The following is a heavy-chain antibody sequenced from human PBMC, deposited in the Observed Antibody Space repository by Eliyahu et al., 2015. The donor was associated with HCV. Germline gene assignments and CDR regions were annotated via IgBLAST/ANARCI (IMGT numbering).Heavy chain of an antibody. CDR2: IYTSGTT. CDR3: AREGSLTGRGIDY. CDR1: GGSVSGYF. V-gene: IGHV4-4*07. D-gene: IGHD3-9*01. J-gene: IGHJ4*02. Sequence: QVQLQESGPGLVKPSETLSLTYTVSGGSVSGYFWSWIRQPAGKGLEWIGRIYTSGTTNYNPSLKSRVTMSVDTSKNQFSLKLTSVTAADTAVYYCAREGSLTGRGIDYWGQGTLVTVSS.